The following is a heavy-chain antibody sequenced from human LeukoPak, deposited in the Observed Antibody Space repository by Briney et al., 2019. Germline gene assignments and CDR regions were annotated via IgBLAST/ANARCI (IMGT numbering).Heavy chain of an antibody. V-gene: IGHV4-30-2*01. CDR3: ARNSYCYGPNFDY. Sequence: SQTLSLTCAVSGDSITNSDYSWNWIRQPPGKGLEWIGYIYHNGNTYYNWSLKSRLTISLDTSRNQFSLKLSSVTAADTAVYYCARNSYCYGPNFDYWGQGALVTVSS. CDR1: GDSITNSDYS. J-gene: IGHJ4*02. CDR2: IYHNGNT. D-gene: IGHD2-8*02.